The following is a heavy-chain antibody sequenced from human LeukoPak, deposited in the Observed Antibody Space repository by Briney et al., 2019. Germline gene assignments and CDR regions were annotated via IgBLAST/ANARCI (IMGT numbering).Heavy chain of an antibody. V-gene: IGHV3-23*01. CDR3: AKGNRPVTAMVVLDY. D-gene: IGHD2-21*02. CDR2: ISGSGDST. CDR1: GLIFSSHV. J-gene: IGHJ4*02. Sequence: GGSLRLSCEASGLIFSSHVMNWVRQAPGKGLEWVSAISGSGDSTYYADSVKGRFTISRDNSKNTLYVQMNSLRAEDTAVYYCAKGNRPVTAMVVLDYWGQGTLVTVSS.